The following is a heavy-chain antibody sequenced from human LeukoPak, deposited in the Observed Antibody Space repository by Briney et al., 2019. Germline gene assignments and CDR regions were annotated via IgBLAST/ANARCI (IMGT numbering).Heavy chain of an antibody. V-gene: IGHV3-7*01. J-gene: IGHJ6*03. CDR1: GFTFSSYW. CDR3: ARDFYYMDV. Sequence: GGSLRLSCAASGFTFSSYWMSWVRQAPGKGLEWVANLKQDGSENYSVDSVKGRFTISRDNAKNSLYLQMNSLRAEDTAVYYCARDFYYMDVWGKGTTVTVSS. CDR2: LKQDGSEN.